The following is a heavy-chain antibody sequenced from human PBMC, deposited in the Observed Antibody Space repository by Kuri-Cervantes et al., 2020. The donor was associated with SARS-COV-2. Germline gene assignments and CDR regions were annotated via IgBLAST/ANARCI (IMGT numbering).Heavy chain of an antibody. CDR1: GGSFSGYY. J-gene: IGHJ4*02. D-gene: IGHD6-19*01. Sequence: SETLSLTCAVYGGSFSGYYWSWIRQPPGKGLEWIGETNHSGSTNYNPSLKSRVTISVDTSKNQFSLKLSSVTAADTAVYYCANTAGSSGGWGQGTLVTVSS. V-gene: IGHV4-34*01. CDR2: TNHSGST. CDR3: ANTAGSSGG.